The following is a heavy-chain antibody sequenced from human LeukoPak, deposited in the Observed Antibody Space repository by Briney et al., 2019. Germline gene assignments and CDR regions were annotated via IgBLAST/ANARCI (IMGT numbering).Heavy chain of an antibody. CDR2: IYYSGST. J-gene: IGHJ4*02. Sequence: SETLSLTCTVSGGSISSYYWSWIRQPPGKGLEWIGYIYYSGSTNYNSSLRSRVTISVDTSKDQFSLKLRSVTAADTAVYYCARVTGYMIEDYFDYWGQGTLVTVSS. CDR3: ARVTGYMIEDYFDY. CDR1: GGSISSYY. V-gene: IGHV4-59*12. D-gene: IGHD3-22*01.